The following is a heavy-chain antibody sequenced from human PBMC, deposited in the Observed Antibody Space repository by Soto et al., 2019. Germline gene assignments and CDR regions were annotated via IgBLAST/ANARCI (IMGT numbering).Heavy chain of an antibody. D-gene: IGHD3-3*01. CDR1: GGSISSSSYY. J-gene: IGHJ5*02. CDR2: IYYSGST. V-gene: IGHV4-39*01. CDR3: ARHEGFLEWLRWVQLNNWFDP. Sequence: SETLSLTCTVSGGSISSSSYYWGWIRQPPGKGLEWIGSIYYSGSTYYNPSLKSRVTISVDTSKNQFSLKLSSVTAADTAVYYCARHEGFLEWLRWVQLNNWFDPWGQGTLVTVSS.